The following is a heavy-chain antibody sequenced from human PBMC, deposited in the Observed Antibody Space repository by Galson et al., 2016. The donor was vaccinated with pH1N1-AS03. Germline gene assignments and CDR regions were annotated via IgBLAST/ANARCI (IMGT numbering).Heavy chain of an antibody. D-gene: IGHD6-19*01. Sequence: SLRLSCAASGFTFSSYSMNWVRQAPGKGLEWVSYISSSSSTIYYADSVKGRFTISRDNAKNSLYLQMNSLRGEDTAVYYCARELHYGWLVPGYWGQGTLVTVSS. CDR3: ARELHYGWLVPGY. J-gene: IGHJ4*02. CDR1: GFTFSSYS. V-gene: IGHV3-48*01. CDR2: ISSSSSTI.